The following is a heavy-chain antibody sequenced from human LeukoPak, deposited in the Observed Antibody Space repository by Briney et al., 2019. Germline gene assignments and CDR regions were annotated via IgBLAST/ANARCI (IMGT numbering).Heavy chain of an antibody. CDR1: GFTFDDYA. CDR3: AKDIGYNWNYGLAN. J-gene: IGHJ4*02. D-gene: IGHD1-7*01. CDR2: ISWNSGSI. Sequence: PGGSLRLSCAASGFTFDDYAMHWVRQAPGRGLEWVSGISWNSGSIGYADSVKGRFTISRDNAKNSLYLQMNSLRAEDMALYYCAKDIGYNWNYGLANWGQGTLVTVSS. V-gene: IGHV3-9*03.